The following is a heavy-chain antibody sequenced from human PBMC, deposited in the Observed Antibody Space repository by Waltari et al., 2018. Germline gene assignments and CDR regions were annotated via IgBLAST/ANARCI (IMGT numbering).Heavy chain of an antibody. V-gene: IGHV4-34*01. CDR3: ARDGQNGWGYYYYMDV. CDR1: GGSFSGYY. D-gene: IGHD1-26*01. Sequence: QVQLQQWGAGLLKPSETLSLTCAVYGGSFSGYYWSWIRQPPGKGLEWIGEINHSGSTNYNPSLKSRVTISVDTSKNQFSLKLSSVTAADTAVYYCARDGQNGWGYYYYMDVWGKGTTVTISS. CDR2: INHSGST. J-gene: IGHJ6*03.